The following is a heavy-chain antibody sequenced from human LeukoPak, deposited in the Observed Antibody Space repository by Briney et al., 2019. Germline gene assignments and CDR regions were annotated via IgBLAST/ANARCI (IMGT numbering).Heavy chain of an antibody. V-gene: IGHV3-30-3*01. D-gene: IGHD3-10*01. Sequence: GGSLRLSCAASGFXFSGYAIHWVRQAPGKGLEWGAVISYDGSNEYYADSVKGRFTISRDNSKNTLYLQMNSLSVEDTAVYYCARVGYYASGPFSYFDYWGQGTLVTVSS. CDR3: ARVGYYASGPFSYFDY. CDR1: GFXFSGYA. CDR2: ISYDGSNE. J-gene: IGHJ4*02.